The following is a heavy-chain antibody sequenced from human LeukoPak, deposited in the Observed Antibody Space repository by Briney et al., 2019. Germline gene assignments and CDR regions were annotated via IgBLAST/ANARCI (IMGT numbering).Heavy chain of an antibody. D-gene: IGHD3-10*01. CDR3: ARDFRLTMVRGVASFDY. V-gene: IGHV3-7*01. Sequence: GGSLRLSCAASGFTFSNYWMSWVRQAPGKGLEWVANIKQDGREKYYVDSVKGRFTISRDNAKNSLYLQMNSLRAEDTAVYYCARDFRLTMVRGVASFDYWGQGTLVTVSS. J-gene: IGHJ4*02. CDR2: IKQDGREK. CDR1: GFTFSNYW.